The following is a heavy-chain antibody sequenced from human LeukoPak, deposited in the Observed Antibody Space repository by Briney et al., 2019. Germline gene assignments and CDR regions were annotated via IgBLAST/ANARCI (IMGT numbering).Heavy chain of an antibody. CDR1: GGSVSGGTYY. J-gene: IGHJ4*02. Sequence: SETLSLTCTVSGGSVSGGTYYWSWIRQPPGKGLEWIGFIYYSGSTNYNPSLKSRVTISVDTSKNQFSLKLSSVTAADTAVYYCARMYSNYFDYWGQGTLVTVSS. CDR3: ARMYSNYFDY. CDR2: IYYSGST. D-gene: IGHD4-11*01. V-gene: IGHV4-61*01.